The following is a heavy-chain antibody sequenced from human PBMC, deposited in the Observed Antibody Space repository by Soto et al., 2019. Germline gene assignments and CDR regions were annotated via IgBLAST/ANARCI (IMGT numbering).Heavy chain of an antibody. CDR1: GGSVSSGSYY. Sequence: PSETLSLTCTVSGGSVSSGSYYWSWIRQPPGKGLEWIGYMYYSGSTNYNPSLKSRVTISVDTSKNQFSLKLSSVTAADTAVYYCARGGSGYSHWFDPWGQGTLVTVSS. CDR3: ARGGSGYSHWFDP. V-gene: IGHV4-61*01. CDR2: MYYSGST. D-gene: IGHD5-18*01. J-gene: IGHJ5*02.